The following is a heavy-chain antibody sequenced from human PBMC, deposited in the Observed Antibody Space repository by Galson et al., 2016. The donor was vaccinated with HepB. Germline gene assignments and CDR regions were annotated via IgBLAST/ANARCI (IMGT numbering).Heavy chain of an antibody. CDR1: GGSISNYY. J-gene: IGHJ4*02. D-gene: IGHD3-9*01. CDR3: TRTGILTGYYDSRRVNYFDY. V-gene: IGHV4-4*07. Sequence: SETLFLTCTVSGGSISNYYWSWVRQPAGKGLEWIGRIYTIGSTNYNPSLKSRVSMSVDMSKNQFSLKLSSVTAADTAVYYCTRTGILTGYYDSRRVNYFDYWGQGTLVTVSS. CDR2: IYTIGST.